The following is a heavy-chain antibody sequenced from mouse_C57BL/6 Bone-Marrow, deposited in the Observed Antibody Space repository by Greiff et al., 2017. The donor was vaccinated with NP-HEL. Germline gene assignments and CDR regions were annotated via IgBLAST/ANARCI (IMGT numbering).Heavy chain of an antibody. Sequence: EVKLMESGAELVRPGASVKLSCTASGFNIKDDYMHWVKQRPEQGLEWIGWIDPENGDTEYASKFQGKATITADTSSNTAYLQLSSLTSEDTAVYYCTTGAAQAMFAYWGQGTLVTVSA. D-gene: IGHD3-2*02. J-gene: IGHJ3*01. CDR3: TTGAAQAMFAY. CDR1: GFNIKDDY. V-gene: IGHV14-4*01. CDR2: IDPENGDT.